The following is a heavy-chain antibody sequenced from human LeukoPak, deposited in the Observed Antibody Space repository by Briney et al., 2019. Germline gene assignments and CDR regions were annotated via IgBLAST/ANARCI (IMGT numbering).Heavy chain of an antibody. CDR2: IYITGST. V-gene: IGHV4-4*07. Sequence: PGGSLRLSCAASGFTFSSYSMNWVRQAPGKGLEWIGRIYITGSTDYNPSLKSRVTVSVDTSNNQFSLKLTSVTAADTAVYYCAKSWGYAANSLHIQHWGQGARVIVSA. D-gene: IGHD4-23*01. CDR1: GFTFSSYS. CDR3: AKSWGYAANSLHIQH. J-gene: IGHJ1*01.